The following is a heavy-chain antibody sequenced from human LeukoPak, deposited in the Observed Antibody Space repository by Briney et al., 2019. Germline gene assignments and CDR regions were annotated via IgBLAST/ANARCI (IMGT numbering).Heavy chain of an antibody. D-gene: IGHD2-15*01. CDR2: MNPNSGNT. V-gene: IGHV1-8*01. Sequence: GASVKVSCKASGYTFTSYDINWVRQATGQGLEWMGWMNPNSGNTGYAQKFQGRVTMTRNTSISTAYMELSSLRSEDTAVYYRQLVVAGTLYDYWGQGTLVTVSS. CDR3: QLVVAGTLYDY. J-gene: IGHJ4*02. CDR1: GYTFTSYD.